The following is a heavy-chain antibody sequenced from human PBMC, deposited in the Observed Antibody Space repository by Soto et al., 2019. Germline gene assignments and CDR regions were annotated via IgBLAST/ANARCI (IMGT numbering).Heavy chain of an antibody. Sequence: QVHLEESGGGVVQPGGSLRLSCAGSGFDFSGYTIHWVRQAPGKGLEWVAVISYDGSDKYYADSGKGRFTISRDNAKKTLYLQMNSLRIEDTAVYYCARVDCSTTTCYYYGFDVWGQGTTVTVSS. J-gene: IGHJ6*02. CDR1: GFDFSGYT. D-gene: IGHD2-2*01. CDR2: ISYDGSDK. CDR3: ARVDCSTTTCYYYGFDV. V-gene: IGHV3-30-3*01.